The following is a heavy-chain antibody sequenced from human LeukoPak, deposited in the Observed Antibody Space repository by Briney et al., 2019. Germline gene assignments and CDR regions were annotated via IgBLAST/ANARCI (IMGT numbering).Heavy chain of an antibody. CDR3: ASSTPEGGYYYYGMDV. D-gene: IGHD2-2*01. J-gene: IGHJ6*02. CDR1: GYTFTSYG. V-gene: IGHV1-18*01. Sequence: ASVKVSCKASGYTFTSYGISWVRQAPGQGLEWMGWISAYNGNTNYAQKLQGRVTMTTDTSTSTAYMELRSLRSDDTAVYYCASSTPEGGYYYYGMDVWGQGTTVTVSS. CDR2: ISAYNGNT.